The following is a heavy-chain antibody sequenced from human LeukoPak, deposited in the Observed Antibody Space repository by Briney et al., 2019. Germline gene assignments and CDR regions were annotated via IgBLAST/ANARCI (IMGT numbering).Heavy chain of an antibody. J-gene: IGHJ4*02. V-gene: IGHV3-23*01. CDR1: GFTVSSNY. CDR2: ISGSGGST. CDR3: AKIAGYYTLGYFDY. Sequence: GGSLRLSCAASGFTVSSNYMSWVRQAPGKGLEWVSAISGSGGSTYYADSVKGRFTISRDNSKNTLYLQMNSLRAEDTAVYYCAKIAGYYTLGYFDYWGQGTLVTVSS. D-gene: IGHD3-22*01.